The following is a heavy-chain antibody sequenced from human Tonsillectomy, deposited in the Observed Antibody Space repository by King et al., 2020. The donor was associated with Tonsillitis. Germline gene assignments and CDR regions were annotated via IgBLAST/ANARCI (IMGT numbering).Heavy chain of an antibody. CDR1: GFTFSSYD. J-gene: IGHJ4*02. CDR2: ISFDGNNK. V-gene: IGHV3-30*18. CDR3: AKDLGDYYDSSGYFDY. Sequence: VQLVESGGGVVQPGRSLRLSCAASGFTFSSYDMHWVRKAPGKGLEWVAVISFDGNNKYYADSVKGRFTISRDNSRNTLYLRMNSLTAEDTAVYYCAKDLGDYYDSSGYFDYWGQGTLVTVSS. D-gene: IGHD3-22*01.